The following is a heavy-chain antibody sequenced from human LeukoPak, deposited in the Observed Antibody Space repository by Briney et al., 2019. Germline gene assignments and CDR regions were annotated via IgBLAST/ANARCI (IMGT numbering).Heavy chain of an antibody. Sequence: SETLSLTCIVSGDSIISDTYYWGWIRQPPGKGLEWIGSIYYRGRTSYNPSLESRVSISEDSPTKQYSLRLTSVTATDTAVYFCARTYSSSWYRRTNWFDPWGQGTLVTVSS. D-gene: IGHD6-13*01. V-gene: IGHV4-39*01. CDR2: IYYRGRT. CDR1: GDSIISDTYY. CDR3: ARTYSSSWYRRTNWFDP. J-gene: IGHJ5*02.